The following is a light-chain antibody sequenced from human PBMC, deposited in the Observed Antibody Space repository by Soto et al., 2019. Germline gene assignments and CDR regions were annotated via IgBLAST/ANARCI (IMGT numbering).Light chain of an antibody. CDR1: SSDVGGYNY. CDR3: SSYTTSNTRQIV. J-gene: IGLJ1*01. Sequence: QSVLTRVASVSGSPGQSISISWTGTSSDVGGYNYVSWYQHHPGKAPKLMIFDVSNRPSGVSNRFSGSKSGNTASLTISGLQPEDEADYYCSSYTTSNTRQIVFGTGTKVTVL. CDR2: DVS. V-gene: IGLV2-14*03.